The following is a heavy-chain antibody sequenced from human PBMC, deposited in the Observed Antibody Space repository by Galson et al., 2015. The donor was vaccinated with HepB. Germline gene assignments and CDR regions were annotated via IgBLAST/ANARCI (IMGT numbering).Heavy chain of an antibody. Sequence: SLRLSCAASGFTFSSHGMHWVRQAPGKGLEWVAFIRYDGNNKYYADSVKGRFTISRDNPKNTLYLQMNSLRAADTAVYYCAKGYYYGSGSYSWYFDLWGRGTLVTVSS. J-gene: IGHJ2*01. D-gene: IGHD3-10*01. CDR2: IRYDGNNK. CDR1: GFTFSSHG. CDR3: AKGYYYGSGSYSWYFDL. V-gene: IGHV3-30*02.